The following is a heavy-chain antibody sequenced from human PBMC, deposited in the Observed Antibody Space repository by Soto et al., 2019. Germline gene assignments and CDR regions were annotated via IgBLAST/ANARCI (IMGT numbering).Heavy chain of an antibody. Sequence: GGSLRLSCAASGFTCSNAWMNWVRQAPGKGLEWVGRIKSKTDGGTTDYAAPVKGRFTISRDDSKNTLYLQMNSLKTEDTAVYYCTTGSSNEVVAAWRTYYYYGMDVWGQGTTVTVSS. V-gene: IGHV3-15*07. J-gene: IGHJ6*02. CDR3: TTGSSNEVVAAWRTYYYYGMDV. CDR1: GFTCSNAW. D-gene: IGHD2-15*01. CDR2: IKSKTDGGTT.